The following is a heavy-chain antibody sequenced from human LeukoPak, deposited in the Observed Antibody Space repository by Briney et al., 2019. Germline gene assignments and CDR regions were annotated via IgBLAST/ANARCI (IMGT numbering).Heavy chain of an antibody. V-gene: IGHV3-9*03. D-gene: IGHD2-8*02. CDR3: AKDEFVASDFTGAFDI. CDR2: ISWNSGSI. Sequence: PGGSLRLSCAASGFTFDDYAMHWVRQAPGKGLEWVSGISWNSGSIGYADSVKGRFTISRDNAKNSLYLQMNSLRADDMALYYCAKDEFVASDFTGAFDIWGQGTMVTGSS. J-gene: IGHJ3*02. CDR1: GFTFDDYA.